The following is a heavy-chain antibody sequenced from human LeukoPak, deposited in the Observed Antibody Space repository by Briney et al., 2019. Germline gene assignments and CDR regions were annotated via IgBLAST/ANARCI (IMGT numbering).Heavy chain of an antibody. CDR2: IKSKTDGGTT. D-gene: IGHD3-16*01. CDR1: GFTFSSYS. CDR3: ARDRRVDDWGYYFDY. V-gene: IGHV3-15*01. J-gene: IGHJ4*02. Sequence: GGSLRLSCAASGFTFSSYSMSWVRQAPGKGLEWVGRIKSKTDGGTTDYAAPVKGRFTISRDDSKNTLYLQMNSLRAEDTAVYYCARDRRVDDWGYYFDYWGQGTLVTVSS.